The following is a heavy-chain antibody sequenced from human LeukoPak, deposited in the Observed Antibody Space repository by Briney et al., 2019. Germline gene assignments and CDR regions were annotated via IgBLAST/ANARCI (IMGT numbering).Heavy chain of an antibody. J-gene: IGHJ4*02. CDR3: ARDILTGYYSPAHYFDY. CDR2: IYHSGST. V-gene: IGHV4-38-2*02. D-gene: IGHD3-9*01. CDR1: GYSISSGYY. Sequence: SETLSLTCTVSGYSISSGYYWGWIRQPPGKGLEWIASIYHSGSTYYNPSLKSRVTISVDTSKNQFSLKLSSVTAADTAVYYCARDILTGYYSPAHYFDYWGQGTLVTVSS.